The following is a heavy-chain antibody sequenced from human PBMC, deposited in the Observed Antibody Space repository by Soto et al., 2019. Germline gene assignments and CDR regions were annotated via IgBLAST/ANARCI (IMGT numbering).Heavy chain of an antibody. J-gene: IGHJ4*02. Sequence: SETLSLTCTVSGGSISSYYWSWIRQPPGKGLEWIGYIYYSGSTNYNPSLKSRVTISVDTSKNQFSLKLSSVTAADTAVYYCARHAPFVVVAATPSYYFDYWGQGTLVTVSS. CDR1: GGSISSYY. CDR2: IYYSGST. CDR3: ARHAPFVVVAATPSYYFDY. D-gene: IGHD2-15*01. V-gene: IGHV4-59*08.